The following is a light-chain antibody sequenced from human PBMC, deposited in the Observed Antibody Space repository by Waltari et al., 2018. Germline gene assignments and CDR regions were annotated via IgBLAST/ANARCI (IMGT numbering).Light chain of an antibody. CDR1: SSDVGGYNY. V-gene: IGLV2-8*01. CDR2: EVS. CDR3: SSYAGSNTYVL. Sequence: QSALTQPPSASGSPGQSVTISCTGTSSDVGGYNYVSWYQQHPGKVPKLVIFEVSKRPSGVPDRFAGSRAGNTASLTVSGLQAEDEADYYCSSYAGSNTYVLVGGGTKLTVL. J-gene: IGLJ2*01.